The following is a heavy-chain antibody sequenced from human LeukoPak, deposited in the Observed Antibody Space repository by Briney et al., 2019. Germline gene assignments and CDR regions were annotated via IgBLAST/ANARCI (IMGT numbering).Heavy chain of an antibody. CDR1: GFTFSSYG. V-gene: IGHV3-30*03. D-gene: IGHD3/OR15-3a*01. CDR2: ISYDGSNK. Sequence: GRSLRLSCAASGFTFSSYGMHWVRQAPGKGLEWVAVISYDGSNKYYADSVKGRFTISRDNSKNTLYLQMNSLRAEDTAVYYCARDYKSPDFWAGYPPYHHDHWGQGTLVTVSS. J-gene: IGHJ4*02. CDR3: ARDYKSPDFWAGYPPYHHDH.